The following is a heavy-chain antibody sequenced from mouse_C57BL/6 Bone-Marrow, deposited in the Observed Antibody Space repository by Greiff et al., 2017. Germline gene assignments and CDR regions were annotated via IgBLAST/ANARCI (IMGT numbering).Heavy chain of an antibody. J-gene: IGHJ3*01. Sequence: QVQLQQPGAELVKPGASVKLSCKASGYTFTSYWMQWVKQRPGQGLEWIGEIDPSDSYTNYNQKFKGKATLTVDTSSSTAYMQLSSLTSEDSAVYYCARGGIYRFAYWGQGTLVTVSA. CDR2: IDPSDSYT. CDR1: GYTFTSYW. CDR3: ARGGIYRFAY. V-gene: IGHV1-50*01. D-gene: IGHD1-1*02.